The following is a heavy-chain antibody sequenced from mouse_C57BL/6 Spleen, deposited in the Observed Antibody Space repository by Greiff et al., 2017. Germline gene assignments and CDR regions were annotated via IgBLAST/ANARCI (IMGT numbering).Heavy chain of an antibody. D-gene: IGHD2-3*01. Sequence: VQLQQSGAELVKPGASVKISCKASGYAFSSYWMTWVKQRPGQGLAWIGQLYPGDGDTTYNGKFKGKAPLTADPSSSTAYMQLSSLTAEDSAVYCGARTRGGYYEGDDGGQGTSVTVAS. CDR2: LYPGDGDT. CDR3: ARTRGGYYEGDD. V-gene: IGHV1-80*01. CDR1: GYAFSSYW. J-gene: IGHJ4*01.